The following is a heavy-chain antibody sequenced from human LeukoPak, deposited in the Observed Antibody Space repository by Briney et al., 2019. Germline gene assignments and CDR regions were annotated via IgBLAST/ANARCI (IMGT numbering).Heavy chain of an antibody. CDR2: ISYSGGT. CDR3: ARVYSSSWYVYFDD. V-gene: IGHV4-39*07. CDR1: GGSISSSSYY. J-gene: IGHJ4*02. D-gene: IGHD6-13*01. Sequence: SETLSLTCTVSGGSISSSSYYWGWIRQPPGKGLEWIGSISYSGGTYYNPSLKSRLTISVDTSKNQFSLKLTSVTAADTAVYYCARVYSSSWYVYFDDWGQGTLVTVSS.